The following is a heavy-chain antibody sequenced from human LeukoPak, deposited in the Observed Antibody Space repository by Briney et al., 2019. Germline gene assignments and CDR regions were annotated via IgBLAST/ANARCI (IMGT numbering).Heavy chain of an antibody. J-gene: IGHJ3*02. CDR2: ISSDGNTK. CDR3: ARRRIVGSTDDAFDI. CDR1: GFTFSSYA. Sequence: GGSLRLSCAASGFTFSSYAMHWVRQAPGKGLEWAAVISSDGNTKYYADSVEGRFTVSRDNSNNTLYLQMNTLGADDTAIYYCARRRIVGSTDDAFDIWGQGTMVTLSS. V-gene: IGHV3-30-3*01. D-gene: IGHD1-26*01.